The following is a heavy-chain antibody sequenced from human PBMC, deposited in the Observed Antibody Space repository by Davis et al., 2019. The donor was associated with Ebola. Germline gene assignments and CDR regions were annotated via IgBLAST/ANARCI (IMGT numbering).Heavy chain of an antibody. D-gene: IGHD2/OR15-2a*01. Sequence: GGSLRLSCVGSGFNFSPYAMGWXXPFPPPLLLXXSVIRNLALTTFYSDSVQGRFIISRDNSKNIVSLQMNNLRVDDTAIYYCADPLSSVWGQGTTVTVS. CDR2: IRNLALTT. CDR1: GFNFSPYA. CDR3: ADPLSSV. J-gene: IGHJ6*02. V-gene: IGHV3-23*01.